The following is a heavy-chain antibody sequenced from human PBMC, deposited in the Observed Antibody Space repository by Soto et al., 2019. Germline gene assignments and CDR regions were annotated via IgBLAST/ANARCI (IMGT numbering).Heavy chain of an antibody. CDR2: INAGDGGT. V-gene: IGHV1-3*01. Sequence: EASVKVSCKASGYTFANYGIHWVRQAPGQRLEWMGWINAGDGGTKYSENFQGRVTITRDTSATTVYLGLSSLSSEDTASYYCARPGHSGSYDFWG. CDR1: GYTFANYG. D-gene: IGHD1-26*01. J-gene: IGHJ5*01. CDR3: ARPGHSGSYDF.